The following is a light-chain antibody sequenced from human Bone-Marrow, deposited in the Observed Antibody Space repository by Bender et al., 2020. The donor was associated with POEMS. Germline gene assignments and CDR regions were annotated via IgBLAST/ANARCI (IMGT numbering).Light chain of an antibody. CDR3: QSHDSRNRGV. Sequence: NFMLTQPHSVSESPGKTVTISCTRSSGSIASNYVQWYQQRPGSSPTTVIYEDNQRPSGVPDRFSGSIDSSSNSASLTISGLKTEDEADYYCQSHDSRNRGVFGGGTKLTVL. CDR2: EDN. J-gene: IGLJ3*02. CDR1: SGSIASNY. V-gene: IGLV6-57*01.